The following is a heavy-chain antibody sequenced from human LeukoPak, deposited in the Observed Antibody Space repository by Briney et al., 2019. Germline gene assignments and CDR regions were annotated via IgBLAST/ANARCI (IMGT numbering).Heavy chain of an antibody. CDR1: GGSIGSSNYF. V-gene: IGHV4-39*01. CDR2: IYYSGTI. Sequence: SETLSLTCTVSGGSIGSSNYFWGWIRQTPGMGLEWIGSIYYSGTIYYNPSLKSRVTISVDTSKNQFSLRLRSVTTADTAVYYCARHEEEDGYNAKTFDYWGQGTLVTVSS. D-gene: IGHD5-24*01. CDR3: ARHEEEDGYNAKTFDY. J-gene: IGHJ4*02.